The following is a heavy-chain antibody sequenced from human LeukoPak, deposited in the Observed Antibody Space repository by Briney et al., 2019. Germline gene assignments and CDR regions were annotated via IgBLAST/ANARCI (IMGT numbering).Heavy chain of an antibody. CDR3: ARGYYGSGSSYDAFDI. J-gene: IGHJ3*02. CDR2: IYYSGST. Sequence: SETLSLTCTVSGVSFSSYYWSWIRQPPVKGLEGIGDIYYSGSTNYNPSLKSRVTISEDTSKNQFSLKLSSVTAADTAVYYCARGYYGSGSSYDAFDIWGQGTMVTVSS. CDR1: GVSFSSYY. D-gene: IGHD3-10*01. V-gene: IGHV4-59*01.